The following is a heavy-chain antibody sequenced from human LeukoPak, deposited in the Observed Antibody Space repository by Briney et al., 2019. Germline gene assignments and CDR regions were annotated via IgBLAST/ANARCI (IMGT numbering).Heavy chain of an antibody. CDR3: ARGVSSWGYYYYYMDV. CDR2: INTFGST. CDR1: GDPISSSTYY. Sequence: SETLSLTCTVSGDPISSSTYYWSWIRQPAGKGLEWIGRINTFGSTNYNPSLKSRVTISVDTSKNQFSLKLSSVTAADTAVYYCARGVSSWGYYYYYMDVWGKGTTVTVSS. J-gene: IGHJ6*03. D-gene: IGHD6-13*01. V-gene: IGHV4-61*02.